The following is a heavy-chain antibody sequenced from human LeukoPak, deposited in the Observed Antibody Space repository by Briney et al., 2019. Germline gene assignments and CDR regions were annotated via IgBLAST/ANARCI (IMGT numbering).Heavy chain of an antibody. CDR2: IYHSGST. Sequence: PSETLSLTCAVSGGSISSSNWWSWVRQPPGKGLEWIGEIYHSGSTNYNPSLKSRVTISVDKSKNQFSLKLSSVTAADTAVYYCAREGGYSYGVYYYYYMDVWGKGTTVTVSS. J-gene: IGHJ6*03. CDR1: GGSISSSNW. D-gene: IGHD5-18*01. V-gene: IGHV4-4*02. CDR3: AREGGYSYGVYYYYYMDV.